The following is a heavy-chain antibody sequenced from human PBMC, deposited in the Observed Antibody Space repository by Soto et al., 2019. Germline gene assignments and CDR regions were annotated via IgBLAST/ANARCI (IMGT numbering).Heavy chain of an antibody. CDR1: AFSLSSYC. CDR2: IYTSGST. J-gene: IGHJ4*02. CDR3: ARGVDTAMVNDY. V-gene: IGHV4-4*07. Sequence: DTQSLTWPSSAFSLSSYCWILLSQPAGKGLEWIGRIYTSGSTNYNPSLKSRVTMSVDTSKNQFSLKLSSVTAADTAVYYCARGVDTAMVNDYWGQGTLVT. D-gene: IGHD5-18*01.